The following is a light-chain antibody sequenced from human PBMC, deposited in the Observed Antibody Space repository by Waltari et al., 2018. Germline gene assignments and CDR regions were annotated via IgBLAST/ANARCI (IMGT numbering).Light chain of an antibody. CDR3: QQYNSYSMWT. CDR2: KAS. V-gene: IGKV1-5*03. CDR1: QRISRW. Sequence: DIEMTQSPSTVSASVGDRVTITCRTSQRISRWLAWYQQKPGKAPKLLISKASTLESGVPSRFSGNGSGTEFTLTISNLQVDDFAIYFCQQYNSYSMWTFGQGTKVEIK. J-gene: IGKJ1*01.